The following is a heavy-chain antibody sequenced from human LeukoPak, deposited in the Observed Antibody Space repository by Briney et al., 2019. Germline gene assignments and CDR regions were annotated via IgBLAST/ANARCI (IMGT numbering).Heavy chain of an antibody. J-gene: IGHJ5*02. D-gene: IGHD3-10*01. CDR2: ISGSGGST. CDR3: AKDMARGPPRGYNWFDP. Sequence: PGGSLRLSCAASGFTFSSYAMSWVRQAPGKGLEWVSAISGSGGSTYYADSVKGRFTISRDNSKNTLYLQMNSLRAEDTAVYYCAKDMARGPPRGYNWFDPWGQGTLVTVSS. CDR1: GFTFSSYA. V-gene: IGHV3-23*01.